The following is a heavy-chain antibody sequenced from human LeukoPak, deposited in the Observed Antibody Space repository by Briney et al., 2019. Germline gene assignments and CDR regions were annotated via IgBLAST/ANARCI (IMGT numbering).Heavy chain of an antibody. CDR2: IYYSGST. J-gene: IGHJ5*02. CDR1: GGSISSYY. CDR3: ARWGSAFDP. V-gene: IGHV4-59*01. D-gene: IGHD7-27*01. Sequence: SETLSLTCTVSGGSISSYYWSWVRQPPGKGLEWIGYIYYSGSTNYNPSLKSRGTISVDTSKNQFSLKLSSVTAADTAVYYPARWGSAFDPCGQGNLVTVSS.